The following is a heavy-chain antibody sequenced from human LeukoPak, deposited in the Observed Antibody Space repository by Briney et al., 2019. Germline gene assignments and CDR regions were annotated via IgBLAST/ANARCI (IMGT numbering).Heavy chain of an antibody. CDR1: GFTFISSW. Sequence: PGGSLRLSCAASGFTFISSWMHWVRQAPGKGLVWVSRINEYGSSTDFADSVKGRFTISRDNAKNTLYLQMNSLRAEDTAVYYCARDAPSNTALDYWGQGTLVTVSS. V-gene: IGHV3-74*01. J-gene: IGHJ4*02. CDR3: ARDAPSNTALDY. D-gene: IGHD5-18*01. CDR2: INEYGSST.